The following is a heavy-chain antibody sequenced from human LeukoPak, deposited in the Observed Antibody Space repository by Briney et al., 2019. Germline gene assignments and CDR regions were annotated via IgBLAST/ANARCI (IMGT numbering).Heavy chain of an antibody. J-gene: IGHJ4*02. CDR2: INSDGSTT. V-gene: IGHV3-74*01. Sequence: TGGSLRLSCAASGFTFISYWMHWVRHAPGKGLVWVSRINSDGSTTSYAASVKGRFTISRDTAKNTLYLQMNSLRAEDTAAYYCARGHHYYDSSAYYYGGQGTLVTVSS. CDR1: GFTFISYW. D-gene: IGHD3-22*01. CDR3: ARGHHYYDSSAYYY.